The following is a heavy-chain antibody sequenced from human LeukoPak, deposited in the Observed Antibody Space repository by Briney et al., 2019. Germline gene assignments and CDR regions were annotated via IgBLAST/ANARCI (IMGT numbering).Heavy chain of an antibody. CDR1: GGSISTYS. J-gene: IGHJ5*02. Sequence: SETLSLTCTVSGGSISTYSWNWIRQSPGQGLEWIGYIKNNGGNYNHPSLKSRVTISLDTSKNQFSLKLTSVTAADTAVYYCARDAGGTWFDPWGQGTLVTVSS. V-gene: IGHV4-59*01. CDR3: ARDAGGTWFDP. CDR2: IKNNGGN.